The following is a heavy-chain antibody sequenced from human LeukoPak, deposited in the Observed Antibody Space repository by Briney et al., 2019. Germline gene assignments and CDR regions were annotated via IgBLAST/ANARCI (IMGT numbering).Heavy chain of an antibody. CDR1: GFMFTSYW. D-gene: IGHD3-3*01. CDR2: IKEDGSEK. V-gene: IGHV3-7*01. CDR3: ARDRSTDFWSGYYTNYFDS. Sequence: GGSLRLSCAASGFMFTSYWMNWVRQAPGKGLEWVANIKEDGSEKYYVDSVKGRFTISRDNAKNPLYLQMNSLRAEDTAVYYCARDRSTDFWSGYYTNYFDSWGQGTLVTVSS. J-gene: IGHJ4*02.